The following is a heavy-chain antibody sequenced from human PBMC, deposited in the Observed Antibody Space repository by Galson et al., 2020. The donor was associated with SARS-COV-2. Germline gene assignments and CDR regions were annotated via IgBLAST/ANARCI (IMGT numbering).Heavy chain of an antibody. J-gene: IGHJ4*02. Sequence: ALHGESLKISCAASGFTFSSYWMHWVRQAPGKGLVWVSRIYSEGSSTSYADSVKGRFTISGDNAENTLYLQMNSLRAEDTAVYYCARGDMGNDYFDYWGQGTLVTVSS. V-gene: IGHV3-74*01. CDR1: GFTFSSYW. CDR2: IYSEGSST. D-gene: IGHD7-27*01. CDR3: ARGDMGNDYFDY.